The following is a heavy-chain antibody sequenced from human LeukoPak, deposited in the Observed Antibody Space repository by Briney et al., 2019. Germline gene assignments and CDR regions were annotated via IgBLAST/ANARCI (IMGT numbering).Heavy chain of an antibody. CDR3: ARLGTAMVTIYMDV. Sequence: GSLRLSCAASEFIVSINYMTWVRQAPGKGLEWVSLIYSRGDTKYADSVKGRFTISRDNAKNSLYLQMNSLRAEDTAVYYCARLGTAMVTIYMDVWGKGTTVTISS. J-gene: IGHJ6*03. CDR1: EFIVSINY. V-gene: IGHV3-53*01. CDR2: IYSRGDT. D-gene: IGHD5-18*01.